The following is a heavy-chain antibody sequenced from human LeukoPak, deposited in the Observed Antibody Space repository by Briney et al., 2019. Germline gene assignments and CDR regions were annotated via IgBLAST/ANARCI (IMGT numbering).Heavy chain of an antibody. CDR1: GFTFSSYS. CDR3: ARDLNADSGNFDY. CDR2: ISSSSSYI. D-gene: IGHD1-1*01. V-gene: IGHV3-21*01. J-gene: IGHJ4*02. Sequence: GGSLRLSCAASGFTFSSYSMNWVRQAPGKGLEWVSSISSSSSYIYYADSVKGRFTISRDNAKNSLYLQMNSLRAEDTAVYYCARDLNADSGNFDYWGQGTLVTVSS.